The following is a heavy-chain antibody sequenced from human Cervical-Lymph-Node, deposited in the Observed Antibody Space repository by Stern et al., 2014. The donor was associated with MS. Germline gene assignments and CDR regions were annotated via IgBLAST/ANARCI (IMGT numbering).Heavy chain of an antibody. CDR3: ATGAHGMDV. CDR2: LIPVVDAP. CDR1: GDTLSSHT. V-gene: IGHV1-69*16. D-gene: IGHD3-10*01. Sequence: VQLVQSGAEVKKVGSSVKVSCKVSGDTLSSHTISWVRQAPGQGLEWMGGLIPVVDAPNYAQKFQGRVKITSDETTNTAHMELSSLGSEDTAVYYCATGAHGMDVWGQGTAVSVSS. J-gene: IGHJ6*02.